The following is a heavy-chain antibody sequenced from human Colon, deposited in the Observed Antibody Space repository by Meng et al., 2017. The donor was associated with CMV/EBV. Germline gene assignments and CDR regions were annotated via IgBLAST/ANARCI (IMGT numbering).Heavy chain of an antibody. CDR2: IIPILGIA. J-gene: IGHJ5*02. CDR1: GGTFSSYA. V-gene: IGHV1-69*10. Sequence: SVKVSCKASGGTFSSYAISWVRQAPGQGLEWMGGIIPILGIANYAQKFQGRVTITADKSTSTAYMELSSLRSEDTAVYYCARDRDSGSYYWFDPWGQGTLVTVSS. CDR3: ARDRDSGSYYWFDP. D-gene: IGHD1-26*01.